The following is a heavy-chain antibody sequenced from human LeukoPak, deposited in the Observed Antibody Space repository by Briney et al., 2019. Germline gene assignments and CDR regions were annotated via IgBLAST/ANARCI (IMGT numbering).Heavy chain of an antibody. CDR2: IYYSGST. J-gene: IGHJ2*01. CDR3: ARDPIYDSSGYYHYWYFDL. Sequence: SETLSLTCAVSGGSISSSSYYWGWIRQPPGKGLEWIGSIYYSGSTYYNPSLKSRVTISVDTSKNQFSLKLSSVTAADTAVYYCARDPIYDSSGYYHYWYFDLWGRGTLVTVSS. CDR1: GGSISSSSYY. V-gene: IGHV4-39*07. D-gene: IGHD3-22*01.